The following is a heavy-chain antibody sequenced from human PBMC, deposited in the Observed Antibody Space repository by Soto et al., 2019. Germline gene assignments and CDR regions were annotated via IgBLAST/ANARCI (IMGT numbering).Heavy chain of an antibody. D-gene: IGHD3-10*01. V-gene: IGHV4-59*11. J-gene: IGHJ4*02. Sequence: SETLSLTCSASGDSLNNHYWAWIRQSPGKGLEWIGNIYDSGSTNYSPALKSRVSMSVDTSKNLFSLKMNSVTAADTAVYYCARSSMVLVDYFHFGGQGTVVTVSS. CDR3: ARSSMVLVDYFHF. CDR1: GDSLNNHY. CDR2: IYDSGST.